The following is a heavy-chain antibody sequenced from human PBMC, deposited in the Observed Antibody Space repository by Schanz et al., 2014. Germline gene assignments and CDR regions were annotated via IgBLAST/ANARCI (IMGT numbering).Heavy chain of an antibody. Sequence: QVQLVQSGAEVKKPGASVKVSCKVSGSIFSKLLMHWVRQGPAKGLEWMGGFDPKKGEAIYAQKFQGRVTMTEDTSTDTAYVELSRLTSEDTAVYYCATGPHIVVAFDYWGQGTLXTVSS. CDR1: GSIFSKLL. CDR2: FDPKKGEA. D-gene: IGHD2-21*01. J-gene: IGHJ4*02. CDR3: ATGPHIVVAFDY. V-gene: IGHV1-24*01.